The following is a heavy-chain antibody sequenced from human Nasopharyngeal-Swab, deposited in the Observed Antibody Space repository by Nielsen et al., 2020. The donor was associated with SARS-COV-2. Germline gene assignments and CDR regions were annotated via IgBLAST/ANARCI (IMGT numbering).Heavy chain of an antibody. J-gene: IGHJ4*02. D-gene: IGHD1-26*01. CDR3: AKVSWEWELLRWHFDY. CDR1: GFTFSSYA. CDR2: ISGSGGST. V-gene: IGHV3-23*01. Sequence: GGSLRLSCAASGFTFSSYAMSWVRQAPGKGLEWVSAISGSGGSTYYADSVKGRFTISRDNSKNTLYLQMNSLRAEDTAVYYCAKVSWEWELLRWHFDYWGQGTLVTVSS.